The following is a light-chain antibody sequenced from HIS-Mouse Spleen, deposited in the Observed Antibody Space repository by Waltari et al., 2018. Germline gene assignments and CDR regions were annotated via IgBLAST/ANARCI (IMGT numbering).Light chain of an antibody. V-gene: IGLV3-21*02. CDR2: AES. CDR1: NIGSKS. J-gene: IGLJ2*01. Sequence: SYVLTQPPPVSAAPGQTASITCGGNNIGSKSVHWYQQKPGQAPLLVVYAESDRPAGIPERFSGSNSGNTATLTISRVEAGDEADYYCQVWDSSSDHVVFGGGTKLTVL. CDR3: QVWDSSSDHVV.